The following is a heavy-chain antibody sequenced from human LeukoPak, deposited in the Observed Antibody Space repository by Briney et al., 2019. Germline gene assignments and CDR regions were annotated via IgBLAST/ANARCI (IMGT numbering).Heavy chain of an antibody. V-gene: IGHV3-23*01. D-gene: IGHD6-19*01. CDR2: ISGSGGST. Sequence: GGSLRLSCAASGFTFSSHAMSWVRQAPGKGLEWVSAISGSGGSTYYADSVKGRFTISRDNSKNTLYLQMNSLRAEDTAVYFCAKAYSSGWSPFDYWGQGTLVTVSS. CDR1: GFTFSSHA. J-gene: IGHJ4*02. CDR3: AKAYSSGWSPFDY.